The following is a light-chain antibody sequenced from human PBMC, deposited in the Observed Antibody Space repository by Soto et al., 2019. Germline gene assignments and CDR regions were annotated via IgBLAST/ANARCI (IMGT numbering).Light chain of an antibody. CDR1: QSVLYASKRKNY. CDR3: QQYDTTPIT. CDR2: WAS. Sequence: VIPQSPAPLAVSLGERATINCKSSQSVLYASKRKNYLAWYRQRAGQPPKLLFDWASTRASVVPDRCGGSGSGADFTLTISSLHAECVAFYCWQQYDTTPITFGQGTRLEIK. J-gene: IGKJ5*01. V-gene: IGKV4-1*01.